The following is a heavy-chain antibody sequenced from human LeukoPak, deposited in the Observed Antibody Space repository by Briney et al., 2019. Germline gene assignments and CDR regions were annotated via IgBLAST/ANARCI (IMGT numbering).Heavy chain of an antibody. CDR1: GYSVSSGFY. Sequence: ASETLSLTCTVSGYSVSSGFYWGWIRQPPGKGLEWVGIIYHSGNTYYNPSLKSRVTISVDTSKNQFSLNLSSVTGADTAMYYCARAVGTSRNFFDYWGQGTLVTVSS. D-gene: IGHD4-23*01. V-gene: IGHV4-38-2*02. CDR3: ARAVGTSRNFFDY. J-gene: IGHJ4*02. CDR2: IYHSGNT.